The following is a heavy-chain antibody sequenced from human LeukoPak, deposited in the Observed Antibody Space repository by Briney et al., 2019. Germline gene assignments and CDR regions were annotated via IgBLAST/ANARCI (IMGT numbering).Heavy chain of an antibody. CDR2: INTDGSST. CDR1: GFTFSYYW. V-gene: IGHV3-74*01. CDR3: ASRPHGDYPMFDY. J-gene: IGHJ4*02. Sequence: GGSLRLSCAASGFTFSYYWMHWVRQAPGKGLVWVSRINTDGSSTSYADSVKGRFTISRDNAKNTLYLQMNSLRAEDTAVYYCASRPHGDYPMFDYWGQGTLVTVSS. D-gene: IGHD4-17*01.